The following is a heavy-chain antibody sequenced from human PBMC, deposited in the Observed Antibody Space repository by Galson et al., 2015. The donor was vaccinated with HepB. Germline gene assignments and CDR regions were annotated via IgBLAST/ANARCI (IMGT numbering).Heavy chain of an antibody. CDR1: GFTFSSYS. Sequence: SLRLSCAASGFTFSSYSMNWVRQAPGKGLEWVSSISSSSSYIYYADSVKGRFTISRDNAKNSLYLQMNSLRAEDTAVYYCAREDGTVAGFDYWGQGTLVTVSS. D-gene: IGHD6-19*01. V-gene: IGHV3-21*01. CDR2: ISSSSSYI. J-gene: IGHJ4*02. CDR3: AREDGTVAGFDY.